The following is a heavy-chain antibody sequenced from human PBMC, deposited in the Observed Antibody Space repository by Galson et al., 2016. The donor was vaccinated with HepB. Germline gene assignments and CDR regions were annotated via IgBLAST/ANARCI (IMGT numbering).Heavy chain of an antibody. CDR1: GYTFTGHY. Sequence: SVKVSCKASGYTFTGHYLHWVRQAPGQGLEWMGWINPNSGGTNYAQKFQGWVTISRDSSISTAYMELRGLKSDDTAVFYCARSYCSDNGCFPQGMDVWGQGTTGTVAS. CDR2: INPNSGGT. V-gene: IGHV1-2*04. J-gene: IGHJ6*02. CDR3: ARSYCSDNGCFPQGMDV. D-gene: IGHD2-15*01.